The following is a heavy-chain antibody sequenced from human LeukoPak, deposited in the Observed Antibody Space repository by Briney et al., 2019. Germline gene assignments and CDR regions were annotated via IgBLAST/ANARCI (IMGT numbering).Heavy chain of an antibody. CDR1: GYTFTSYA. J-gene: IGHJ6*03. CDR3: ARGKGSWPPRAYYMDV. V-gene: IGHV7-4-1*02. CDR2: INTNTGNP. Sequence: ASVKVSCKASGYTFTSYAMNWVRQAPGQGLEWMGWINTNTGNPTYAQGFTGRFVFSVDTSVSTAYLQISSLKAEDTAVYYCARGKGSWPPRAYYMDVWGKGTTVTVSS. D-gene: IGHD6-13*01.